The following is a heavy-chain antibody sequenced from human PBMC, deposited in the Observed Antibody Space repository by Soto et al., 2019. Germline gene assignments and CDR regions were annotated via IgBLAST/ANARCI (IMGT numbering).Heavy chain of an antibody. CDR3: ARGLNGTIDY. J-gene: IGHJ4*02. Sequence: PSQTLSLTCAISVDRVSSNSAAWDLISQSPSRGLEWPGRTYYRSKLYNDYAVSVKSRITINPDTSKNQFSLQLNSVAPEDTAVYYCARGLNGTIDYWGQGTLVTVSS. CDR1: VDRVSSNSAA. D-gene: IGHD2-8*01. CDR2: TYYRSKLYN. V-gene: IGHV6-1*01.